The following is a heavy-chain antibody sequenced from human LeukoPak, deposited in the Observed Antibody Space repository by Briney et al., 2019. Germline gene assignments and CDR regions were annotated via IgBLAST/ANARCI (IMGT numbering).Heavy chain of an antibody. D-gene: IGHD6-13*01. J-gene: IGHJ4*02. Sequence: PSETLSLTCTVSGGSISSYYWSWIRQPAGKGLEWIGSIYYSGSTYYNPSLKSRVTISVDTSKNQFSLKLSSVTAADTAVYYCAGTMIAAAGIPYFDYWGQGTLVTVSS. CDR2: IYYSGST. CDR3: AGTMIAAAGIPYFDY. CDR1: GGSISSYY. V-gene: IGHV4-59*05.